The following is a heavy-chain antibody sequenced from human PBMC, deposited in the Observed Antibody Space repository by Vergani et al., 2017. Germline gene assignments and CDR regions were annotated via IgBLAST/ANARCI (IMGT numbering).Heavy chain of an antibody. CDR1: GYTLTELS. J-gene: IGHJ4*02. CDR3: ATARLLIAYCGGDCYSYYFDY. CDR2: FDPEDGET. D-gene: IGHD2-21*02. V-gene: IGHV1-24*01. Sequence: QVQLVQSGAEVKKPGASVKVSCKVSGYTLTELSMHCVRQAPGKGLEWMGGFDPEDGETIFAQKFQGRVTMTEDTSTDTAYMELSSLRSEDTAVYYCATARLLIAYCGGDCYSYYFDYWGQGTLVTVSS.